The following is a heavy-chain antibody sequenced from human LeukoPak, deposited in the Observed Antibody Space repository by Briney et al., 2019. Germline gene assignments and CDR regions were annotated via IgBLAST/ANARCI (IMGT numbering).Heavy chain of an antibody. Sequence: ASVKVSCKASGYTFTGYYMHWVRQAPGQGLEWMGWINPNSGGTNYAQKFQGRVTMTRDTSISTAYMELSRLRSDDMAMYYCTRERPAAGFDPWGQGTLVTVSS. J-gene: IGHJ5*02. CDR3: TRERPAAGFDP. D-gene: IGHD2-15*01. CDR1: GYTFTGYY. V-gene: IGHV1-2*02. CDR2: INPNSGGT.